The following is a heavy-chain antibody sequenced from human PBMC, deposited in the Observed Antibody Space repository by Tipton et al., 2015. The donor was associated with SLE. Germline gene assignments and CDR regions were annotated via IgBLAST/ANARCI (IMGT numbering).Heavy chain of an antibody. CDR1: GGSISSGGYY. CDR3: RLITITSLFDY. J-gene: IGHJ4*02. Sequence: LRLSCTVSGGSISSGGYYWSWIRQHPGKGLEWIGYIYYSGSTYYNPSFKSRVTISVDTSKNQFSLKLSSVTAADTAVYYCRLITITSLFDYWGQGTLVTVSS. V-gene: IGHV4-31*03. D-gene: IGHD3-16*01. CDR2: IYYSGST.